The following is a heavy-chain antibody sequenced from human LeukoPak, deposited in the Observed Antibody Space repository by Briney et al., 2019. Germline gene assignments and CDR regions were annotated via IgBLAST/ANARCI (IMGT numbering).Heavy chain of an antibody. CDR2: ITSSSSHI. CDR3: ARVMMGATVTTFHYYCMDV. Sequence: GGTLRLSCAACGFTFSHYTLGWVRQAPGKGLERVASITSSSSHIYYADSVKGRFTISRDNAKNEVYLQMNSLRGEDTAIYYCARVMMGATVTTFHYYCMDVWGVGTEVTVSS. CDR1: GFTFSHYT. J-gene: IGHJ6*03. V-gene: IGHV3-21*01. D-gene: IGHD4-11*01.